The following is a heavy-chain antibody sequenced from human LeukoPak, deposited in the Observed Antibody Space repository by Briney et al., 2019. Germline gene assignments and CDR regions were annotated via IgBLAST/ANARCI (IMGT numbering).Heavy chain of an antibody. CDR1: GFSLSTSGMR. CDR2: IDWDDDK. Sequence: SGPALVKPTQTLTLTCTFSGFSLSTSGMRVSWIRQPPGKALEWLARIDWDDDKFYSTSLKTRLTISKDTSKNQVVLTMTNMDPVDTATYYRARMREEFDPWGQGTLVTVSS. J-gene: IGHJ5*02. CDR3: ARMREEFDP. V-gene: IGHV2-70*04.